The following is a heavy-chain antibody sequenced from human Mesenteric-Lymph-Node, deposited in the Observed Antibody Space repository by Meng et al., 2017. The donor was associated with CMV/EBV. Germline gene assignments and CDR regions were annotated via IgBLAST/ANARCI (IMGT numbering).Heavy chain of an antibody. D-gene: IGHD4-23*01. J-gene: IGHJ4*02. CDR2: IYYSGST. V-gene: IGHV4-59*01. Sequence: SETLSLTCTVSGDSISSYYWSWIRQPPGKGLEWIGYIYYSGSTNYNPSLKSRLTISVDTPKRQFSLKLSSVTAADTAVYYCARDGGNVNFDYWGQGTLVTVSS. CDR1: GDSISSYY. CDR3: ARDGGNVNFDY.